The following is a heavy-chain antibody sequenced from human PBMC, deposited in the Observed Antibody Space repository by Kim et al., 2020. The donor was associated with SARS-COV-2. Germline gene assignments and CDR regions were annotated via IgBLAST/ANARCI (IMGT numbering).Heavy chain of an antibody. V-gene: IGHV1-46*01. Sequence: YGQKFQGRVTMTTDTSTSTVYMELSSLRSGDTAVYFCARGDYTNSYYFDYWGQGTLVTVSS. D-gene: IGHD4-4*01. CDR3: ARGDYTNSYYFDY. J-gene: IGHJ4*02.